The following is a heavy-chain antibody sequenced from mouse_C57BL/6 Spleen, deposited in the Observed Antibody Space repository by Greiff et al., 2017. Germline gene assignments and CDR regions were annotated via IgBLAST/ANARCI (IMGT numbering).Heavy chain of an antibody. CDR1: GYTFTSYW. Sequence: QVQLQQPGAELVKPGASVKMSCKASGYTFTSYWITWVKQRPGQGLEWIGDIYPGSGSTTYNKKFKSKATLTVDTSSSTAYMQLSSLTSEDSAVYYCARDLHDNDGFAYWGQGTLVTVSA. J-gene: IGHJ3*01. D-gene: IGHD2-4*01. V-gene: IGHV1-55*01. CDR2: IYPGSGST. CDR3: ARDLHDNDGFAY.